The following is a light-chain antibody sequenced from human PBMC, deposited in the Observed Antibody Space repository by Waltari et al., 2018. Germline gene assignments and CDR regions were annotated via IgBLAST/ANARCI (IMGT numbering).Light chain of an antibody. CDR1: QSVSSTY. CDR3: QQYGSSPET. CDR2: VAS. V-gene: IGKV3-20*01. J-gene: IGKJ2*01. Sequence: EIVLPQPPGPLSLSPGERATLPCRASQSVSSTYLTGYQQKPGQAPSLLTYVASSRATGIPDRVSGSGSGTDFTLTISRLEPEDFAVYYCQQYGSSPETFGQGTKLEIK.